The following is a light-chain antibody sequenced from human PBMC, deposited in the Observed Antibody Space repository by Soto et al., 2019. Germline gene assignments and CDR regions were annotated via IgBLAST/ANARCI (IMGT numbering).Light chain of an antibody. J-gene: IGLJ3*02. CDR1: SSDVGSYNL. V-gene: IGLV2-23*02. CDR2: EVS. CDR3: CSYAGSSTSWV. Sequence: QSVLTQPASVSGSPGQSITISCTGTSSDVGSYNLVSWYQQHPGKAPKLMIYEVSKRSSGVSNRFSGSKSGNTASLTISGLQAEDEADYYCCSYAGSSTSWVFGRGTKLTVL.